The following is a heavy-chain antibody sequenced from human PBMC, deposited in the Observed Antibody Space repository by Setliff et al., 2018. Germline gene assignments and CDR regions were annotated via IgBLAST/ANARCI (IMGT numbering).Heavy chain of an antibody. CDR3: ARAGTVGERIAGWDP. Sequence: TGGSLRLSCVASGFSVGSTYMTWVRQAPGKGLEWVSVMYSGGGTDYLDSLRGRFTISRSNSRNTVYLQMNGLRVEDTAVYFCARAGTVGERIAGWDPWGPGTLVTVSS. D-gene: IGHD3-3*01. J-gene: IGHJ5*02. V-gene: IGHV3-53*04. CDR2: MYSGGGT. CDR1: GFSVGSTY.